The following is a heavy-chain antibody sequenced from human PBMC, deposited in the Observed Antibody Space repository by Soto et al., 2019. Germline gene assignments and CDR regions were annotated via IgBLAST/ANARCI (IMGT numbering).Heavy chain of an antibody. Sequence: ASVKVSCKASGYTFTSSGISWVRQAPGQGLEWLGWISTDNGNTNYAQHLQGRASMTTDTSTKTAYMEVRSLRSDDTAVYYCARGGYYDSSGSRNYFYYGMNVWGQGTTVTV. CDR3: ARGGYYDSSGSRNYFYYGMNV. J-gene: IGHJ6*02. CDR2: ISTDNGNT. V-gene: IGHV1-18*01. CDR1: GYTFTSSG. D-gene: IGHD3-22*01.